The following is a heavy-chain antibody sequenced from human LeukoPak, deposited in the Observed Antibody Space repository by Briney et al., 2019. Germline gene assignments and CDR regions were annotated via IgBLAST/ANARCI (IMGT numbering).Heavy chain of an antibody. CDR2: IKSDGSSI. CDR1: GFTFSSYA. J-gene: IGHJ5*02. D-gene: IGHD3-10*01. CDR3: ARAVTYYYGSVTYDWFDP. Sequence: GGSLRLSCAASGFTFSSYAMSWVRQAPGKGLVWVSRIKSDGSSIYADSVKGRFTISRDNAKNTLYLQMNSLRAEDTAVYYCARAVTYYYGSVTYDWFDPWGQGTLVTVSS. V-gene: IGHV3-74*01.